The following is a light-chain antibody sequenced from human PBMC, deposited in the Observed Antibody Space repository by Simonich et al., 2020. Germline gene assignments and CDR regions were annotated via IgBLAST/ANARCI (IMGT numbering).Light chain of an antibody. V-gene: IGLV2-14*02. CDR3: SSYTSSSTLGV. CDR2: DVS. Sequence: QSALTQPASVSGSPGQSITISCTGTSSDVGTYNLVSWYQQHPGKAPKLMIYDVSKRPSGVSNRFPGSKSGNTASLTISGLQAEDEAEYYCSSYTSSSTLGVFGGGTKLTVL. J-gene: IGLJ2*01. CDR1: SSDVGTYNL.